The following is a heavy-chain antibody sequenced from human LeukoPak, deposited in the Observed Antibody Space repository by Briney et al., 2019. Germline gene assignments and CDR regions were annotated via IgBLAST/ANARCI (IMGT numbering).Heavy chain of an antibody. CDR1: GFTFSTYW. CDR2: IKEDGIDK. CDR3: VRDIVGFCTSSTCYRLDY. D-gene: IGHD2-2*01. V-gene: IGHV3-7*01. Sequence: GGSLRLSCAASGFTFSTYWMTWVRQAPGKGLEWVANIKEDGIDKYYVDSVRGRFTISRDNAKNAVYLQMNSPRAEDTAIYYCVRDIVGFCTSSTCYRLDYWGQGTLASVSS. J-gene: IGHJ4*02.